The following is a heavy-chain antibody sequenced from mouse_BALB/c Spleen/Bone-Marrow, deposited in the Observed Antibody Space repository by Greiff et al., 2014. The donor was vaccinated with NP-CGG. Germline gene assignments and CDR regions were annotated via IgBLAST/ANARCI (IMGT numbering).Heavy chain of an antibody. CDR3: ARAGYGNFYAMDY. CDR1: GYSITSGYY. D-gene: IGHD2-10*02. CDR2: ISYDGSN. J-gene: IGHJ4*01. V-gene: IGHV3-6*02. Sequence: DVQLQESGPGLVKPSQSLSLTCSVTGYSITSGYYWNWIRQFPGNKLEWMGYISYDGSNNYNPSLKNRISITRDTSKNQFFLKLNSVTTEDTATYYCARAGYGNFYAMDYWGQGTSVTVSS.